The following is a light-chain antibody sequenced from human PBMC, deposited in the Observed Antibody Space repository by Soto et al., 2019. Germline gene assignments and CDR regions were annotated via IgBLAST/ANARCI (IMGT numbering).Light chain of an antibody. CDR3: QHSNLKSLS. J-gene: IGKJ4*01. CDR2: QAS. V-gene: IGKV1-5*03. CDR1: QNISSW. Sequence: DIQMTQSPSTLSASIGDRVTITCRASQNISSWLSWYQQKPGKAPNLLIYQASILESGVPSRFSGSGSGTEFSLTSSSLQPDDFATFYCQHSNLKSLSFGGGTKVEIK.